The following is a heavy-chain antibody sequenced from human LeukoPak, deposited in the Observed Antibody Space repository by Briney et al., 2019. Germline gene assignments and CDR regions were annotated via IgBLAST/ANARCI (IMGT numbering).Heavy chain of an antibody. D-gene: IGHD2-2*01. CDR1: GFTFSGSA. V-gene: IGHV3-73*01. CDR3: TRRAPYCSSTSCYAKAFDY. Sequence: GGSLRLSCAASGFTFSGSAMHWVRQASGKGLEWVGRIRSKANSYATANAASVKGRFTISRDDSKNTAYLQMNSLKTEDTAVYYCTRRAPYCSSTSCYAKAFDYWGQGTLVTVSS. CDR2: IRSKANSYAT. J-gene: IGHJ4*02.